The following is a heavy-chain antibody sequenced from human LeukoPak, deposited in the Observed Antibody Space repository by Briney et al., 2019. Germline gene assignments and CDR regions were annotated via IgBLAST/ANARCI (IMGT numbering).Heavy chain of an antibody. Sequence: GGSLRLSCVAAEFTFSNYWIHWVRQAPGKGLVWVSRIRGDGIVTNYADSVEGRFTVSRDNAKNTVHLQMNSLRDDDTAVYYCARASPADFNLWGRGTLVTVSS. J-gene: IGHJ2*01. CDR3: ARASPADFNL. CDR2: IRGDGIVT. CDR1: EFTFSNYW. V-gene: IGHV3-74*01.